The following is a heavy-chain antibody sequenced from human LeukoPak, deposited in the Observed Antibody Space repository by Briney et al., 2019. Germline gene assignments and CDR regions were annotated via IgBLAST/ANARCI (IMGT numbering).Heavy chain of an antibody. D-gene: IGHD3-9*01. V-gene: IGHV1-18*01. J-gene: IGHJ4*02. CDR2: ISAYNGNT. CDR3: ARDYLYYDILTGYYAFDY. CDR1: GYTFTSYG. Sequence: ASVKVSCKASGYTFTSYGISWVRQAPGQGLEWMGWISAYNGNTNYAQKLQGRVTMTTDTSTSTAYMELRSLRSDDTAVYYCARDYLYYDILTGYYAFDYWGQGTLVTVSS.